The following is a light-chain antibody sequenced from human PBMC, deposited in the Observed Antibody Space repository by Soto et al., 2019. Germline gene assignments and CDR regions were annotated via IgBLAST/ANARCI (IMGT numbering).Light chain of an antibody. J-gene: IGKJ1*01. CDR3: QQYGGTPKT. CDR1: QTVRNNY. Sequence: EFVLTQSPGTLSLSPGERATLSCRASQTVRNNYLAWYQQKPGQAPRLLIYDASSRATGIPDRFSGGGSGTDFTLTISRVAREDFAVYYCQQYGGTPKTFGQGTKVDIK. V-gene: IGKV3-20*01. CDR2: DAS.